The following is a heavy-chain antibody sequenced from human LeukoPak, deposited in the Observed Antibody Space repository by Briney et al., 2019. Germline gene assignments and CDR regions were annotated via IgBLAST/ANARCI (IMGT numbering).Heavy chain of an antibody. Sequence: GGSLRLSCAASGFTFSFYTMNWVRQAPGKGLEWVGFIRSKAYGGTTEYAASVKGRFTISRDDSKSIAYLQMNSLKTEDTAVYYCTRGDTIFGVGDAFDIWGQGTMVTVSS. V-gene: IGHV3-49*04. CDR3: TRGDTIFGVGDAFDI. CDR2: IRSKAYGGTT. CDR1: GFTFSFYT. D-gene: IGHD3-3*01. J-gene: IGHJ3*02.